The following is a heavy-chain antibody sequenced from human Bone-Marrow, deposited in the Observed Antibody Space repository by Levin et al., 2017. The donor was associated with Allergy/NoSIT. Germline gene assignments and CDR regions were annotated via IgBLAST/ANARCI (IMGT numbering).Heavy chain of an antibody. CDR2: FSGNSGSA. Sequence: GGSLRLSCEASGFTFSSHGMSWVRQAPGKGLEWVAGFSGNSGSAFYTDSVRGRFTISRDNSKNMLYLQMNSLRVEDTAIYYCAKDHEAGWLPYFDYWGQGTPVTVSS. V-gene: IGHV3-23*01. D-gene: IGHD2-15*01. CDR1: GFTFSSHG. J-gene: IGHJ4*02. CDR3: AKDHEAGWLPYFDY.